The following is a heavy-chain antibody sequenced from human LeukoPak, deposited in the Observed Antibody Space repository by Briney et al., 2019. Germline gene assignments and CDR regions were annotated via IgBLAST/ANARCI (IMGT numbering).Heavy chain of an antibody. D-gene: IGHD2-15*01. CDR1: GGSISSGSYY. V-gene: IGHV4-61*02. Sequence: PSETLSLTCTVSGGSISSGSYYWSWIRQPAGKGLEWIGRIYTSGSTNYNPSLKSRVTISVDTSKNQFSLKLSSVTAADTAVYYCARAFIDCSGGSCYQIFDYWGQGTLVTVSS. J-gene: IGHJ4*02. CDR2: IYTSGST. CDR3: ARAFIDCSGGSCYQIFDY.